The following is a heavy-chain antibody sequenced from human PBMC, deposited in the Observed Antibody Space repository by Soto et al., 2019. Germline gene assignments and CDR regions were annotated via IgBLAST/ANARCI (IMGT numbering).Heavy chain of an antibody. CDR2: IGTDGDT. Sequence: EVQLVESGGGLVQPGGSLRLSCAASGFTFSSYDMHWVRQATGKGLEWVSAIGTDGDTYYPGSVKGRFTISRENAKNSLYLQMNSLRAGDTAVYYCARESERTDAFDIWGQGTMVTVSS. J-gene: IGHJ3*02. CDR1: GFTFSSYD. CDR3: ARESERTDAFDI. V-gene: IGHV3-13*01.